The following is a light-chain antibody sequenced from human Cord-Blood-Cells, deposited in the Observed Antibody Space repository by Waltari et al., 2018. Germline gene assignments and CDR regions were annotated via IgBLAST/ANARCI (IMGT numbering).Light chain of an antibody. V-gene: IGKV3-20*01. Sequence: NVLTQSPGSLSLSPGERATLSCRASQSVSSSYLAWYQQKPGQAPRLLIYGASSRATGIPDRFSGSGSGTDFTLTISRLEPEDFAVYYCQQYGSSPQTFGGGTKVEIK. J-gene: IGKJ4*01. CDR3: QQYGSSPQT. CDR2: GAS. CDR1: QSVSSSY.